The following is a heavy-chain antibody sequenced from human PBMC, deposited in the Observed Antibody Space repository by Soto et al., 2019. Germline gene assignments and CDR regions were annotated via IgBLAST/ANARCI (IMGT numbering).Heavy chain of an antibody. D-gene: IGHD2-2*01. J-gene: IGHJ4*02. CDR2: IGVSGNII. V-gene: IGHV3-48*03. Sequence: GGSLRLSCAASGFTFSTYEFNWVRQAPGRGLEWISYIGVSGNIIKYSESVKGRFTISRDNAENSLHLHMSNLRVDDTALYFCVRDTMRASAAASLDYWGQGTQVTVSS. CDR1: GFTFSTYE. CDR3: VRDTMRASAAASLDY.